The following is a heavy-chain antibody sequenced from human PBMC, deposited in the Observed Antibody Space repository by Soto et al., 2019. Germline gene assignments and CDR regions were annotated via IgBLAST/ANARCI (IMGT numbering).Heavy chain of an antibody. CDR2: IYYSGST. CDR3: AHYSSGRAFDI. D-gene: IGHD6-19*01. V-gene: IGHV4-30-4*01. Sequence: SETLSLTCTVSGGSISSGDYYWSWIRQPPGKGLEWIGYIYYSGSTCYNPSLKSRVTISVDTSKNQFSLKLSSVTAADTAVYYYAHYSSGRAFDIWSQGTMVTVSS. CDR1: GGSISSGDYY. J-gene: IGHJ3*02.